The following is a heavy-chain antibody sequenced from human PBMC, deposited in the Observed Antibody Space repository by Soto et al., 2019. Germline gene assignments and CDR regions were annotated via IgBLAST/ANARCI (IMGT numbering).Heavy chain of an antibody. CDR2: ISAYNGNT. J-gene: IGHJ6*02. V-gene: IGHV1-18*04. CDR3: ASAARGGHYYYYYGMDV. CDR1: GYTFTSYG. Sequence: VASVKVSCKASGYTFTSYGISWVRQAPGQGLEWMGWISAYNGNTNYAQKLQGRVTMTTDTSTSTAYMELRSLRSDDTAVYYCASAARGGHYYYYYGMDVWGQGXTVTVSS. D-gene: IGHD3-16*01.